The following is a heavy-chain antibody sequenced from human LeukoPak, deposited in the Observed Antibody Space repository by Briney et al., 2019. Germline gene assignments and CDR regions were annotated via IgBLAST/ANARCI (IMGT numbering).Heavy chain of an antibody. J-gene: IGHJ4*02. CDR3: AREALITIFGVVIHPYYFDY. CDR1: GFTFSSYA. V-gene: IGHV3-30-3*01. Sequence: PGRSLRLSCAASGFTFSSYAMHWVRQAPGKGLEWVAVISYDGSNKYYADSVKGRFTISRDNSKNTLYLQMNSLRAEDTAVYYCAREALITIFGVVIHPYYFDYWGQGTLVTVSP. D-gene: IGHD3-3*01. CDR2: ISYDGSNK.